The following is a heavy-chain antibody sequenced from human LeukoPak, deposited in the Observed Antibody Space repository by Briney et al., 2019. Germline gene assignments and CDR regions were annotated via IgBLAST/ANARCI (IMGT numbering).Heavy chain of an antibody. J-gene: IGHJ4*02. CDR1: GFTFSSYA. Sequence: GGSLRLSCAASGFTFSSYAMSWVRQAPGKGLEWVSAISGSGGSTYYADSVKGRFTISRDNSKNTLYLQMNSLRAEDTAVYYCAKDEGWFGELLYENYWGQGTLVTVSS. CDR2: ISGSGGST. D-gene: IGHD3-10*01. V-gene: IGHV3-23*01. CDR3: AKDEGWFGELLYENY.